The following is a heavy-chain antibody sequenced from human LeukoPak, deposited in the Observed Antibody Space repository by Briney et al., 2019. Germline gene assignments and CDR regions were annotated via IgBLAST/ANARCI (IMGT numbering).Heavy chain of an antibody. CDR2: ISGSGGST. V-gene: IGHV3-23*01. CDR3: AKSSYYDASGYYREYYFDS. CDR1: GFTFSSYA. J-gene: IGHJ4*02. Sequence: GGSLRLSCAASGFTFSSYAMSWVRQAPGKGLEWVSAISGSGGSTHYVDSVKGRFTISRDKTKNTLYLQMNSLRAEDTAVYYCAKSSYYDASGYYREYYFDSWGQGTLVTVSS. D-gene: IGHD3-22*01.